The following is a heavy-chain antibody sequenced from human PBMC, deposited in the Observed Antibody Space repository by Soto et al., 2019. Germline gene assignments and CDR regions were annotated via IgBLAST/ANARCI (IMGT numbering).Heavy chain of an antibody. D-gene: IGHD3-3*01. CDR2: IYYSGST. J-gene: IGHJ5*02. CDR3: ARGNYDFWSGSKPNCFDP. V-gene: IGHV4-30-4*01. Sequence: SETLSLTCTVPGGSISSGDYYWSWIRQPPGKGLEWIGYIYYSGSTYYNPSLKSRVTISVDTSKNQFSLKLSSVTAADTAVYYCARGNYDFWSGSKPNCFDPWGQGTLVTVSS. CDR1: GGSISSGDYY.